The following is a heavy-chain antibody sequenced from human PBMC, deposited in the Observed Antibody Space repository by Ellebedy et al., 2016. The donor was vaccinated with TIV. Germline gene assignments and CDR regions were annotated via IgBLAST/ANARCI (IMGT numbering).Heavy chain of an antibody. V-gene: IGHV3-74*01. Sequence: GGSLRLSXAASGFTFSSYWMHWVRQAPGKGLVWVSRINSDGSSTSYADSVKGRFTISRDNAKNTLYLQMNSLRAEDTAVYYCARDEGYWAVQHWGQGTLVTVSS. J-gene: IGHJ1*01. CDR1: GFTFSSYW. D-gene: IGHD2-15*01. CDR3: ARDEGYWAVQH. CDR2: INSDGSST.